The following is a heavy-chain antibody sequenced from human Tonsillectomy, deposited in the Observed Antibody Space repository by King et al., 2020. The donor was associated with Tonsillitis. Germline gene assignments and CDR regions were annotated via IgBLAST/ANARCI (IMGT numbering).Heavy chain of an antibody. J-gene: IGHJ4*02. CDR1: GVNVGDCA. Sequence: VQLGEAGDAFVQPGRVLRLSWMNAGVNVGDCAVRWGSKAPGMGLEWGVSFGSCAYGWTKEYAASVKGRFTLSRDDSESIAYLQLNSLRTEDTAVYYCTRWIVTSNFDYWGQGTLVTVSS. CDR3: TRWIVTSNFDY. V-gene: IGHV3-49*04. CDR2: FGSCAYGWTK. D-gene: IGHD2-2*03.